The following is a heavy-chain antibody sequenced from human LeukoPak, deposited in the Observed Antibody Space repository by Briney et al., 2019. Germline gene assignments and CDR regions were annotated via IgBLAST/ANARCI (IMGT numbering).Heavy chain of an antibody. CDR3: AKDPLPLFGMIVVVIAYYFDY. J-gene: IGHJ4*02. Sequence: GGSLRLSCAASGFTFSSYGMHWVRQAPGKGLEGVAFIRYDGSNKYYADSVKGRFTISRDNSKNTLYLQMNSLRAEDTAVYYCAKDPLPLFGMIVVVIAYYFDYWGQGTLVTVSS. CDR2: IRYDGSNK. D-gene: IGHD3-22*01. V-gene: IGHV3-30*02. CDR1: GFTFSSYG.